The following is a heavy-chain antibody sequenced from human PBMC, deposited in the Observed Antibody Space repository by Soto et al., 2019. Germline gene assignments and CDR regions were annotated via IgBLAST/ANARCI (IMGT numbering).Heavy chain of an antibody. D-gene: IGHD6-19*01. J-gene: IGHJ6*02. CDR2: IYYSGST. CDR3: ARLGGSGWSYYYYGMDV. V-gene: IGHV4-39*01. CDR1: GGSISSSSYY. Sequence: SETLSLTCTVSGGSISSSSYYWGWIRQPPGKGLEWIGSIYYSGSTYYNPSLKSRVTISVDTSKNQFSLKLSSVTAADTAAYYCARLGGSGWSYYYYGMDVWGQGTTVTVSS.